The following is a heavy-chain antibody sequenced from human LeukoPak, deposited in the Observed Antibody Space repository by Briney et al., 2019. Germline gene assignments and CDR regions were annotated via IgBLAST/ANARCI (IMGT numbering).Heavy chain of an antibody. CDR2: IYPGDSET. CDR1: GYSFSRYW. D-gene: IGHD2-15*01. V-gene: IGHV5-51*01. CDR3: ARRGSAAHYYAMDL. J-gene: IGHJ6*02. Sequence: HGESLKISCKGSGYSFSRYWIGWVRQMPGKGLEWMGTIYPGDSETRYSPSFQGQVTISADKSINSAYLQWSSLKASDTAMYYCARRGSAAHYYAMDLWGQGTPVTVSS.